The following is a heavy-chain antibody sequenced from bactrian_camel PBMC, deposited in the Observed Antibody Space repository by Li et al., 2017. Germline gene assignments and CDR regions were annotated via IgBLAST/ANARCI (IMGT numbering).Heavy chain of an antibody. CDR1: GITYRDPC. D-gene: IGHD5*01. CDR2: MDGYGGT. CDR3: AATVWGERWCAGIQKYNY. J-gene: IGHJ4*01. Sequence: HVQLVESGGGSVQAEGSLRLSCVGSGITYRDPCMAWLREAPGKNREVVASMDGYGGTRYAPSVKGRFTISQDNAKNTVYLQMNSLKPEDTAMYYCAATVWGERWCAGIQKYNYWGQGTQVTVS. V-gene: IGHV3S53*01.